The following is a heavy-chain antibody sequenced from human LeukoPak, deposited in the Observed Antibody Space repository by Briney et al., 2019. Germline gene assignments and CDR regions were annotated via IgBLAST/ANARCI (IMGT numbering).Heavy chain of an antibody. D-gene: IGHD5-12*01. CDR3: ARGGYDSSYFDY. J-gene: IGHJ4*02. Sequence: GGSLRLSCAASGFTFSSYSMNWVRPAPGKGLEWVSSICSSSSYIYYADSVKGRFTISRDNAKNSLYLQMNSLRAEDTAVYYCARGGYDSSYFDYWGQGTLVTVSS. V-gene: IGHV3-21*01. CDR2: ICSSSSYI. CDR1: GFTFSSYS.